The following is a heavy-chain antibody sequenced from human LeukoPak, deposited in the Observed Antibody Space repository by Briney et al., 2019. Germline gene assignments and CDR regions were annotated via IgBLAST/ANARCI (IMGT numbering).Heavy chain of an antibody. J-gene: IGHJ5*02. V-gene: IGHV4-4*02. Sequence: SETLSLTCAVSGGSISSSNWWSGVRQPPGKGLEWIGEIYHSGSTNYNPSLKSRVTISVDKSKNQFSLKLSSVTAADTAVYYCARDRLEDCSSTSCYHNWFDPWGQGTLVTVSS. D-gene: IGHD2-2*01. CDR2: IYHSGST. CDR1: GGSISSSNW. CDR3: ARDRLEDCSSTSCYHNWFDP.